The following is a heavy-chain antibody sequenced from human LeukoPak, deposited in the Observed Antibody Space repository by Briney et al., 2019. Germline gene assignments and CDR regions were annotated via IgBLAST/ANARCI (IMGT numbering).Heavy chain of an antibody. V-gene: IGHV3-30-3*01. D-gene: IGHD4-23*01. J-gene: IGHJ4*02. Sequence: GGSLRLSCAASGFTFSTYAMHWVRQAPGKGLEWVAVISYDGSNKYYADSVKGRFTISRDNSKTTLYLKMNSLRAEDTAVYYCADDYGGNSGWGAFDYWGQGPLVTVSS. CDR2: ISYDGSNK. CDR1: GFTFSTYA. CDR3: ADDYGGNSGWGAFDY.